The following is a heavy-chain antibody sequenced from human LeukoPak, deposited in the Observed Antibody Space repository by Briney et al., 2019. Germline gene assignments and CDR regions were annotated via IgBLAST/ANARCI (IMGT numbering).Heavy chain of an antibody. CDR3: ASPKGIVGAIGDY. D-gene: IGHD1-26*01. Sequence: GGSLRLSCAASGFTFSSYEMNWVRQAPGKGLEWVSYISSSGSTIYYADSVKGRFTISRDNAKNSLYLQVNSLRAEDTAVYYCASPKGIVGAIGDYWGQGTLVTVSS. CDR2: ISSSGSTI. V-gene: IGHV3-48*03. CDR1: GFTFSSYE. J-gene: IGHJ4*02.